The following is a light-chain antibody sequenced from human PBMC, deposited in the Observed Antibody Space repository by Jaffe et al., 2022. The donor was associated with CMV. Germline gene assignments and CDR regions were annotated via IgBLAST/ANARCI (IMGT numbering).Light chain of an antibody. CDR2: GAS. CDR3: QQYGRSPYT. Sequence: ENVLTQSPGTLSLSAGERATLSCRASQSVLSNYLAWFQQKPGQAPRLLISGASNRATGIPDRFSGSGSGTDFTLTISRLEPEDFAVYYCQQYGRSPYTFGQGTKLEIK. V-gene: IGKV3-20*01. CDR1: QSVLSNY. J-gene: IGKJ2*01.